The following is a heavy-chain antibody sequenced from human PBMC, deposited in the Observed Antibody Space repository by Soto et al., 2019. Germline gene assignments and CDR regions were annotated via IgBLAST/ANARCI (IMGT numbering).Heavy chain of an antibody. CDR3: ASLTGTKRPYFDY. Sequence: SVKVSCKASGGTFSSYAISWVRQAPGQGLEWMGGIIPIFGTANYAQKFQGRVTITADESTSTAYMELSSLRSEDTAVYYCASLTGTKRPYFDYWGQGTLVTVSS. D-gene: IGHD7-27*01. CDR2: IIPIFGTA. CDR1: GGTFSSYA. V-gene: IGHV1-69*13. J-gene: IGHJ4*02.